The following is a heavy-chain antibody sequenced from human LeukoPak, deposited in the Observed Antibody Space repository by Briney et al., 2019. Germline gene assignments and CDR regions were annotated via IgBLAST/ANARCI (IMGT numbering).Heavy chain of an antibody. CDR2: IRYDRSNK. Sequence: GGSLRLSCAASGFTFSSYGMHWVRQAPGKGLEWVAFIRYDRSNKYYADSVKGRFTISRDNSKNTLYLQMNSLRAEDTAVYYCAKDAAPGMGKLDYWGQGTLVTVSS. J-gene: IGHJ4*02. CDR3: AKDAAPGMGKLDY. D-gene: IGHD3-10*01. V-gene: IGHV3-30*02. CDR1: GFTFSSYG.